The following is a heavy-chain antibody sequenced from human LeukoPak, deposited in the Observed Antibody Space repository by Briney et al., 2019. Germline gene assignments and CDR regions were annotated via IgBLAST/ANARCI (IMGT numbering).Heavy chain of an antibody. CDR3: ARDQERSAWYGWFDP. J-gene: IGHJ5*02. CDR2: VNPSGGST. D-gene: IGHD6-19*01. V-gene: IGHV1-46*01. CDR1: GYTFPSKH. Sequence: SVKVSCKASGYTFPSKHIHWVRHAPRQWLEWIGIVNPSGGSTSYAQKFQGRVTMTRDASTTTVYTELSSLRSEDTAVYYCARDQERSAWYGWFDPWGQGTLVTVSS.